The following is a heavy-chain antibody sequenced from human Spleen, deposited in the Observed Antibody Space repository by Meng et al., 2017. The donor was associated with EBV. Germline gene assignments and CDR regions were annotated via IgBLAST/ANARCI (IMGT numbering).Heavy chain of an antibody. V-gene: IGHV7-4-1*02. CDR2: INTNTGHP. CDR1: GYRFTNYA. CDR3: ARDSTENLDY. D-gene: IGHD4-17*01. Sequence: QVQLVTSGPELKKPGASMKVSCKASGYRFTNYAMTWVRQAPGQGLEWMGWINTNTGHPTYAQGFTGRFVFSLDTSVRTTYLQISNLKAEDTAVYYCARDSTENLDYWGQGTLVTVSS. J-gene: IGHJ4*02.